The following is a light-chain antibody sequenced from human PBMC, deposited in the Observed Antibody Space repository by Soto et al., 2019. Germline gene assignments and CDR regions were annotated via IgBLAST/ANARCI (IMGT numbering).Light chain of an antibody. CDR2: GAS. Sequence: DLQMTQSPSTLSASVGDRVTITCRASQSINTWLAWFQQKPGKAPKLLIYGASTLESGVPSRFSGSGSGTEFTLTISSLQPDDFATYYCQQYNSYCTFGQGTKLEIK. J-gene: IGKJ2*02. CDR1: QSINTW. V-gene: IGKV1-5*01. CDR3: QQYNSYCT.